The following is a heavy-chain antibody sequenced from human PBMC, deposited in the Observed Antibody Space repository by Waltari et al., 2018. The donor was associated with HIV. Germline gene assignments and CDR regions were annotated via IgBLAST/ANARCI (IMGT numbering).Heavy chain of an antibody. CDR3: ARHNGLYGDYAHDAFDI. V-gene: IGHV4-39*01. D-gene: IGHD4-17*01. Sequence: QLQLQESGPGLVKPSETLSLTCTVSGGSISSSSYYWGWIRQPPGKGLEWIGSIYYSGSTYYNPSLKSRVTISVDTSKNQFSLKLSSVTAADTAVYYCARHNGLYGDYAHDAFDIWGQGTMVTVSS. CDR1: GGSISSSSYY. CDR2: IYYSGST. J-gene: IGHJ3*02.